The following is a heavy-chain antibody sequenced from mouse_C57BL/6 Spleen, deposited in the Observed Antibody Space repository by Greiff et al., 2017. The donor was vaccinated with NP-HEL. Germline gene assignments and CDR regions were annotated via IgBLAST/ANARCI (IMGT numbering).Heavy chain of an antibody. D-gene: IGHD2-2*01. CDR1: GYSFTDYN. CDR2: INPNYGTT. Sequence: EVQLVESGPELVKPGASVKISCKASGYSFTDYNMNWVKQSNGKSLEWIGVINPNYGTTSYNQKFKGKATLTVDQSSSTAYMQLNSLTSEDSAVYYCAREGDGYDNYAMDYWGQGTSVTVSS. CDR3: AREGDGYDNYAMDY. V-gene: IGHV1-39*01. J-gene: IGHJ4*01.